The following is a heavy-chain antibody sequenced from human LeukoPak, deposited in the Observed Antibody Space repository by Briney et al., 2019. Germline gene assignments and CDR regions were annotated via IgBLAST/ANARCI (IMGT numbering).Heavy chain of an antibody. V-gene: IGHV3-30*02. CDR1: GFTFSSYG. J-gene: IGHJ4*02. D-gene: IGHD3-9*01. CDR3: AKDGGLRYFDWLVEYYFDY. Sequence: GGSLRLSCAASGFTFSSYGMHWVRQAPGKGLEWVAFIRYDGSNKYYADSVKGRFTISRDNSKNTLYLQMNSLRAEDTAVYYCAKDGGLRYFDWLVEYYFDYWGQGTLVTVSS. CDR2: IRYDGSNK.